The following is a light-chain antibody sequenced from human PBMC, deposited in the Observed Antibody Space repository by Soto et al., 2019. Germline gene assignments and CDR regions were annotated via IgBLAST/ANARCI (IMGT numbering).Light chain of an antibody. CDR1: SSNIGSNT. Sequence: QSVLTQPPSASGTPGQRVTISCSGSSSNIGSNTVNWYQQRPGTAPKLLIYSNNQRPSGVTDRFSGSKSGTSASLAISGLQAEDEADYYCAAWDDSLNALVFGGGTKLTVL. CDR2: SNN. CDR3: AAWDDSLNALV. J-gene: IGLJ3*02. V-gene: IGLV1-44*01.